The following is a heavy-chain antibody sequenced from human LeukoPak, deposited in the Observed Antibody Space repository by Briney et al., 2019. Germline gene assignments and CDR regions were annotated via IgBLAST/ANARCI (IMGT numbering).Heavy chain of an antibody. CDR2: INQDGTKK. D-gene: IGHD3-10*01. Sequence: TGGSLRLSCAASGFTFDDYGMSWVRQVPGKGLEWVANINQDGTKKYYVDSVKGRFTISRDNAENSLYLQINSLRVEDTALYYCVRDVNPSFGSRTYYDAFDIWGQGTMVTVSS. V-gene: IGHV3-7*01. CDR3: VRDVNPSFGSRTYYDAFDI. CDR1: GFTFDDYG. J-gene: IGHJ3*02.